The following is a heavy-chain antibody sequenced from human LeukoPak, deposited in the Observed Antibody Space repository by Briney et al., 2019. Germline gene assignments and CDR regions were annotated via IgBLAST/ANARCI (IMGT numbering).Heavy chain of an antibody. CDR1: GFTVSSNY. V-gene: IGHV3-66*01. CDR3: ARDATWGYYDSSGYSLDY. D-gene: IGHD3-22*01. Sequence: GGSLRLSCAASGFTVSSNYMSWVRQAPGKGLEWVSVIYSGGSTYYADSVKGRFTISRDNSKNTLYLQMNSLRAKDTAVYYCARDATWGYYDSSGYSLDYWGQGTLVTVSS. CDR2: IYSGGST. J-gene: IGHJ4*02.